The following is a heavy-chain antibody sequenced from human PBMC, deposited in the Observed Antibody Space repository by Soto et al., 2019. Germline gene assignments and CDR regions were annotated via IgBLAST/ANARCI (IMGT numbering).Heavy chain of an antibody. CDR2: IDPSDSYT. V-gene: IGHV5-10-1*01. J-gene: IGHJ6*02. CDR3: ARIVVVPAAIIRFGMDV. CDR1: GYSFTSYW. D-gene: IGHD2-2*01. Sequence: GESLKISCKGSGYSFTSYWISWVRQMPGKGLEWMGRIDPSDSYTNYSPSFQGHVTISADKSISTAYLQWSSLKASDTAMYYCARIVVVPAAIIRFGMDVWGQGTTVTVSS.